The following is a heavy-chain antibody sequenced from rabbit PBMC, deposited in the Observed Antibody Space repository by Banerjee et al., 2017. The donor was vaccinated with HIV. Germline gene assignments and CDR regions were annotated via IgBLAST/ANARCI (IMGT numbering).Heavy chain of an antibody. CDR2: IYAGSSGST. CDR3: ARSFNGGYVGFGYAFGRLDL. D-gene: IGHD6-1*01. CDR1: GFSFSSSYY. V-gene: IGHV1S40*01. J-gene: IGHJ3*01. Sequence: QSLEESGGDLVKPGASLTLTCTASGFSFSSSYYMCWVRQAPGKGLEWIACIYAGSSGSTYYASWAKGRFTISKTSSTTVTLQMTSLTAADTATYFCARSFNGGYVGFGYAFGRLDLWGQGTLVTVS.